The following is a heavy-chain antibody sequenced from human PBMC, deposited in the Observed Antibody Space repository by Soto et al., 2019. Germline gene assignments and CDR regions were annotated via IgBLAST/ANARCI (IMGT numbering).Heavy chain of an antibody. CDR2: ISGSTGYT. D-gene: IGHD1-1*01. CDR3: ATFTGTYRFDS. J-gene: IGHJ4*02. V-gene: IGHV3-11*05. CDR1: GLTFSDYY. Sequence: QVQLVESGGGWVKPGGSLRLSCAASGLTFSDYYMTWIRQAPGKGLEWVSYISGSTGYTNYADSVKGRFTISKHNGKNSLYLQMHNVRAEDMATYYCATFTGTYRFDSWGQGTLVTVSS.